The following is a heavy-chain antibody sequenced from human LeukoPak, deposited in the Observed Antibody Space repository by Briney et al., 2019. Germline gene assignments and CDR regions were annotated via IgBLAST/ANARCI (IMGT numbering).Heavy chain of an antibody. CDR2: VDPEDGET. CDR1: GYTFTSYD. Sequence: ASVKVSCKASGYTFTSYDINWVRQAPGKGLEWMGLVDPEDGETIYAEKFQGRVTITADTSADTAYMELSSLRSEDTAVYYCERGRTRTFDLWGQGTMVTVSS. CDR3: ERGRTRTFDL. D-gene: IGHD2-15*01. V-gene: IGHV1-69-2*01. J-gene: IGHJ3*01.